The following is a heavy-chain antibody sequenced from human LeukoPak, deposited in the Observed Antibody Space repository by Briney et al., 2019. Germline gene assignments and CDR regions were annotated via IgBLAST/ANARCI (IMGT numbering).Heavy chain of an antibody. CDR1: DGSFSGYY. D-gene: IGHD3-3*01. CDR2: INHSGST. V-gene: IGHV4-34*01. CDR3: ARRPTTIFGVVITYYYYYGMDV. Sequence: SETLSLTCAVYDGSFSGYYWSWIRQPPGKGLEWIGEINHSGSTNYNPSLKSRVTISVDTSKNQFSLKLSSVTAADTAVYYCARRPTTIFGVVITYYYYYGMDVWGQGTTVTVSS. J-gene: IGHJ6*02.